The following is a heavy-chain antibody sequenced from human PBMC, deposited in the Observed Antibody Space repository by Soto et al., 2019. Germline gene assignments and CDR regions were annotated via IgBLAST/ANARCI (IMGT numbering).Heavy chain of an antibody. D-gene: IGHD3-22*01. V-gene: IGHV1-8*01. CDR1: GYTFTSYD. Sequence: SVKVSCKASGYTFTSYDINWVRQATGQGLEWMGWMNPNSGNTGYAQKFQGRVTMTRNTSISTAYMELSSLRSEDTAVYYCARTLGGYYYDSSGYYFAPWFDPWGQGTLVTVSS. J-gene: IGHJ5*02. CDR3: ARTLGGYYYDSSGYYFAPWFDP. CDR2: MNPNSGNT.